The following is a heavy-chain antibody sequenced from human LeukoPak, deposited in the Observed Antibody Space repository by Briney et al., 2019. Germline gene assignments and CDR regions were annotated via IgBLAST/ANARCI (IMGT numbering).Heavy chain of an antibody. Sequence: GGSLRLSCAASGFTFSSYAMHWVRQAPGKGLEWVAVISYDGSNKYYADSVKGRFTISRDNSKNALYLQMNSLRAEDTAVYYCAPVGGVHFDYWGQGTLVTVSS. CDR2: ISYDGSNK. CDR1: GFTFSSYA. D-gene: IGHD3-3*01. V-gene: IGHV3-30*04. CDR3: APVGGVHFDY. J-gene: IGHJ4*02.